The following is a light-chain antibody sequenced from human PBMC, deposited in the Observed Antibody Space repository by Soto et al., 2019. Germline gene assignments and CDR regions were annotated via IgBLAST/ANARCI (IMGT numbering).Light chain of an antibody. Sequence: DIQMTQSPSSLSASVGDRVTITFRASQSISSYLNWYQQNPGKAPKLLIYAASSLQSGVPSRFSGSASGTDFTLTISSLQPEDFATYYCQQSYSTPITFGRGTRLEI. CDR2: AAS. V-gene: IGKV1-39*01. CDR1: QSISSY. CDR3: QQSYSTPIT. J-gene: IGKJ5*01.